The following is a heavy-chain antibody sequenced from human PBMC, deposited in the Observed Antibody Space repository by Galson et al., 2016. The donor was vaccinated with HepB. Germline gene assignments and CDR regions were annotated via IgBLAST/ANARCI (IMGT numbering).Heavy chain of an antibody. J-gene: IGHJ6*02. V-gene: IGHV3-53*01. CDR1: GFTVSSNY. CDR3: ARDNNYDYGIDV. D-gene: IGHD2/OR15-2a*01. CDR2: IYSGGST. Sequence: SLRLSCAASGFTVSSNYMTWVRQAPGKGLEWVSVIYSGGSTYYADSVKGRFIISRDNSKNTLYLQMNSLRAEDTAVYYCARDNNYDYGIDVWGQGTTVTVSS.